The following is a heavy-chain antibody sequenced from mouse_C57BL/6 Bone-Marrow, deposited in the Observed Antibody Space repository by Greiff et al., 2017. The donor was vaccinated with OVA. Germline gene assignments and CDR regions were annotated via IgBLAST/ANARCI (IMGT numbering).Heavy chain of an antibody. J-gene: IGHJ1*03. CDR1: GFTFSSYT. Sequence: EVKLMESGGGLVKPGGSLKLSCAASGFTFSSYTMSWVRQTPEKRLEWVATISGGGGNTYYPDSVKGRFTISRDNAKNTLYLQMSSLRSEDTALYYCARRNSNYGGYFDVWGTGTTVTVSS. CDR2: ISGGGGNT. D-gene: IGHD2-5*01. CDR3: ARRNSNYGGYFDV. V-gene: IGHV5-9*01.